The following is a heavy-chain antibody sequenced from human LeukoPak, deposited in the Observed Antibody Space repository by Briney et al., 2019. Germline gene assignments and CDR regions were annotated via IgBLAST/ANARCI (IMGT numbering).Heavy chain of an antibody. Sequence: SGPTLVNPTQTLTLTCTFSGFSLSTSGVGVGWIRQPPVKALEWLALIYWNDDKRYSPSLKSRLTITKDTSKNQVVLTMTNMDPVDTATYYCAHETYDFWPPEWWFDPWGQGTLVTVSS. CDR1: GFSLSTSGVG. V-gene: IGHV2-5*01. CDR3: AHETYDFWPPEWWFDP. CDR2: IYWNDDK. J-gene: IGHJ5*02. D-gene: IGHD3-3*01.